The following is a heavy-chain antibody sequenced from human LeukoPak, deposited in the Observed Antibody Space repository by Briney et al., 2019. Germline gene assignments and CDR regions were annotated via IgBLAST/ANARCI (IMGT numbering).Heavy chain of an antibody. V-gene: IGHV3-74*03. CDR1: GFSFSSYC. D-gene: IGHD1-14*01. CDR3: ARGGTYYEPDY. Sequence: PGGSLRLSCAASGFSFSSYCMHWVRQVPGKGLVWVARIKSDGDFIKYADSVKGRFTISRNNAKNTLYLQMNSLRVEDTAVYYCARGGTYYEPDYWGQGTLVTVSS. CDR2: IKSDGDFI. J-gene: IGHJ4*02.